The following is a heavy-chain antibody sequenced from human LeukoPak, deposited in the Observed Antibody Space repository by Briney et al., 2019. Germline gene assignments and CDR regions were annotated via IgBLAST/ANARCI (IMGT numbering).Heavy chain of an antibody. D-gene: IGHD3-9*01. V-gene: IGHV4-34*01. CDR2: INHSGST. CDR3: AREVPRLTGYFYAFDY. J-gene: IGHJ4*02. Sequence: SETLSLTCAVYGGSFSGYYWRWIRQHPGKGLEWIEEINHSGSTNYNPSLKSRVTISVDTSKNQFSLKLSSVTAADTAVYYCAREVPRLTGYFYAFDYWGQGTLVTVSS. CDR1: GGSFSGYY.